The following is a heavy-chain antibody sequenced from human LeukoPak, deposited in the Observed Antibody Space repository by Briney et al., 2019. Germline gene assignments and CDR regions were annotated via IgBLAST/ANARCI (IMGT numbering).Heavy chain of an antibody. CDR1: GGSISSSSYY. CDR3: ARRPPSGYYYMDV. J-gene: IGHJ6*03. V-gene: IGHV4-39*01. CDR2: IYYSGST. Sequence: SESLSLTCTVSGGSISSSSYYWGWIRQPPGKGLEWNGSIYYSGSTYYKPSLKSRVTISVDTSKNQFSLKLSSVTAADTAVYYCARRPPSGYYYMDVWGKGTTVTVSS.